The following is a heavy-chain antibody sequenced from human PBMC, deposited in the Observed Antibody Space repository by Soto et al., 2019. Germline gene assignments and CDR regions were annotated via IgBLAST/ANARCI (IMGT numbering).Heavy chain of an antibody. CDR1: GFTFSSYA. D-gene: IGHD3-16*01. J-gene: IGHJ5*02. CDR3: AKLELGGSPPHWFDP. V-gene: IGHV3-23*01. CDR2: ISGSGGST. Sequence: PVGSLRLSCAASGFTFSSYAMSWVRQAPGKGLEWVSAISGSGGSTYYADSVKGRFTISRDNSKNTLYLQMNSLRAEDTAVYYCAKLELGGSPPHWFDPWGQGTLVTVSS.